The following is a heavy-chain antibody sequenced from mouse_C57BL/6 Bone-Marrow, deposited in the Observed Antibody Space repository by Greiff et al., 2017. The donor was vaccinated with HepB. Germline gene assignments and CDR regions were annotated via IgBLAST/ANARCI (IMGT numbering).Heavy chain of an antibody. V-gene: IGHV10-1*01. CDR2: IRSKSNNYAT. CDR3: VRGYGNHYFDY. J-gene: IGHJ2*01. CDR1: GFSFNTYA. Sequence: EVQVVESGGGLVQPKGSLKLSCAASGFSFNTYAMNWVRQAPGKGLEWVARIRSKSNNYATYYADSVKDRFTISRDDSESMLYLQMNNLKTEDTAMYYCVRGYGNHYFDYWGQGTTLTVSS. D-gene: IGHD2-10*02.